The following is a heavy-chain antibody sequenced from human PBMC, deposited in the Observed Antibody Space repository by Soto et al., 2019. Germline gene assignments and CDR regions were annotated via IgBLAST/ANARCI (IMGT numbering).Heavy chain of an antibody. CDR1: GASITFGGYS. Sequence: SETLSLTCTVPGASITFGGYSWSWIRQTPGKGLEWIGYINYLETTFYNPSFESRLTLSIDRAKNQFSLKLHSMSAADRAVYFCARGGGSDSFDYWGQGSLVTVSS. D-gene: IGHD1-26*01. V-gene: IGHV4-30-2*01. CDR2: INYLETT. J-gene: IGHJ4*02. CDR3: ARGGGSDSFDY.